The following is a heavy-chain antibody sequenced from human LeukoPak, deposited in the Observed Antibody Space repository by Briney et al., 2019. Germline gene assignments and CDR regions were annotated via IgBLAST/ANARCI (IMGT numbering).Heavy chain of an antibody. J-gene: IGHJ6*02. D-gene: IGHD6-19*01. CDR1: GFTVSSNY. CDR2: IYSGGST. V-gene: IGHV3-66*01. CDR3: ARDQLWSSGWQNYYGMDV. Sequence: GGSLRLSCAASGFTVSSNYMSWVRQAPGKGLEWVSVIYSGGSTYYADSVKGRFTISRDNSKNTLYLQMNSLRAEDTAVYYCARDQLWSSGWQNYYGMDVWGQRTTVTVSS.